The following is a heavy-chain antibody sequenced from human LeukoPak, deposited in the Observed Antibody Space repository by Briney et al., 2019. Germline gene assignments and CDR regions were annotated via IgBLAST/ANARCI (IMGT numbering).Heavy chain of an antibody. CDR1: GFTFRTYG. CDR3: PREPEHNYDNSGYFDAFDI. V-gene: IGHV3-30*03. J-gene: IGHJ3*02. CDR2: ISYDGTK. Sequence: GGSLRLSCAASGFTFRTYGMHWVRQAPGKGLEWVAGISYDGTKYYADSVKGRFTISGDNSKNTLYLEVNSLSPEDSAVYYCPREPEHNYDNSGYFDAFDIWGPGTMVIVSS. D-gene: IGHD3-22*01.